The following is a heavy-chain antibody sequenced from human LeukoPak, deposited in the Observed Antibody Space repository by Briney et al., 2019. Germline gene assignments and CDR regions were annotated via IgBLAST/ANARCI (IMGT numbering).Heavy chain of an antibody. Sequence: GGSLRVSCAASGFTFSHYWMHWVRQTPGKGLVWVSRIYSDGSGTSYADSVKGRFTISRDNAKNTLYLQMSSLRVEDTAVYYCLREGDTGGRYFDYWGQGTLVTVSS. D-gene: IGHD1-1*01. V-gene: IGHV3-74*01. CDR2: IYSDGSGT. CDR1: GFTFSHYW. CDR3: LREGDTGGRYFDY. J-gene: IGHJ4*02.